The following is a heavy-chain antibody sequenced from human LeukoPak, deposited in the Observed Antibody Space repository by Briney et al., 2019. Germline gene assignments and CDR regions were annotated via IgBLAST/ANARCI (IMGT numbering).Heavy chain of an antibody. Sequence: PSETLSLTCTVSGGSISSGGYYWSWIRQHPGKGLEWIGYIYYSGSTYYNPSLKSRVTILVDTSKNQFSLKLSSVTAADTVVYYCATGNLGDYGRDAFDIWGQGTMVTVSS. V-gene: IGHV4-31*03. CDR1: GGSISSGGYY. CDR2: IYYSGST. J-gene: IGHJ3*02. D-gene: IGHD4-17*01. CDR3: ATGNLGDYGRDAFDI.